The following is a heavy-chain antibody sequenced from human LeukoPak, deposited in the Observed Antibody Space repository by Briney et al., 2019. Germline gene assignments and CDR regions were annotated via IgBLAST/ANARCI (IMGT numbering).Heavy chain of an antibody. CDR3: ARGNSMVRGHWYFGL. Sequence: ASVKVSCKASGGTFSSYAISWVRQAPGQGLEWMGRIIPIFGAASYAQKFQGRVTITTDESTSTAYMELSSLRSEDTAVYYCARGNSMVRGHWYFGLWGRGTLVTVSS. D-gene: IGHD3-10*01. J-gene: IGHJ2*01. V-gene: IGHV1-69*05. CDR2: IIPIFGAA. CDR1: GGTFSSYA.